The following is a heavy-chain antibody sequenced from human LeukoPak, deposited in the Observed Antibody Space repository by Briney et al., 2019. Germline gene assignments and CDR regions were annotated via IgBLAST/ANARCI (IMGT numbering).Heavy chain of an antibody. J-gene: IGHJ6*03. CDR2: ISRSGSTI. V-gene: IGHV3-11*01. CDR1: GFSFSDYY. CDR3: AREHSGSYYYYYYYMDV. Sequence: GGSLRLSCAASGFSFSDYYLSWIRQAPGKGLEWVSYISRSGSTIYYADYVKGRFSISRDNAKNSLYLQMNSLRAEDTAVYYCAREHSGSYYYYYYYMDVWGKGTTVTVSS. D-gene: IGHD1-26*01.